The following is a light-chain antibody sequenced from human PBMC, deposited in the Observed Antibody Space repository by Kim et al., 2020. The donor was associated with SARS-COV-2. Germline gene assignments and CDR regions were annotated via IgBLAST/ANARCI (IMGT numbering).Light chain of an antibody. CDR1: SSNIGNSF. CDR3: ATWDDSLSGRV. CDR2: RNN. V-gene: IGLV1-47*01. Sequence: QSVLTQPPSASGTPGQRVTISCSGSSSNIGNSFVCWYQQLPRTAPKLLIYRNNQRPSGVPDRFSGSKSGTSASLAISGLRSEDEADYYCATWDDSLSGRVFGGGTKLTVL. J-gene: IGLJ3*02.